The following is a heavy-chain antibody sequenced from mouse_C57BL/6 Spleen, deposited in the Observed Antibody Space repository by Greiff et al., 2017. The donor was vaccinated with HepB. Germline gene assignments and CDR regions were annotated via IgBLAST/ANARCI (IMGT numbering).Heavy chain of an antibody. J-gene: IGHJ1*03. V-gene: IGHV5-9-1*02. CDR2: ISSGGDYI. D-gene: IGHD1-1*01. CDR1: GFTFSSYA. Sequence: EVQLVESGAGLVKPGGSLKLSCAASGFTFSSYAMSWVRQTPEKRLEWVAYISSGGDYIYYADTVKGRFTISRDNARNTLYLQMSSLKSEDTAMYYCTRDSNYYGSSYGYFDVWGTGTTVTVSS. CDR3: TRDSNYYGSSYGYFDV.